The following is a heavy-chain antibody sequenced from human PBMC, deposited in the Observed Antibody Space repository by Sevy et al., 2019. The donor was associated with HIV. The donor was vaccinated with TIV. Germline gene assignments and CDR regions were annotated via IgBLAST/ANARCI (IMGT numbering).Heavy chain of an antibody. D-gene: IGHD6-19*01. CDR3: AKSIAVAGGGLYYYYYMDV. CDR2: ISGSGGST. J-gene: IGHJ6*03. V-gene: IGHV3-23*01. CDR1: GFTFSSYA. Sequence: GGSLRLSCAASGFTFSSYAMSWVRQAPGKGLEWVSAISGSGGSTYYANSVKGRFTISRDNSKNTLYLQMNSLRAEDTAVYYFAKSIAVAGGGLYYYYYMDVWGKGTTVTVSS.